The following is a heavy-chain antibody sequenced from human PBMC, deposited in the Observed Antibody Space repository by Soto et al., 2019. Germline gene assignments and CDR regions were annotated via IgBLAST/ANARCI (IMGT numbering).Heavy chain of an antibody. CDR1: GGSISSSSYY. Sequence: PSETLSLTCTVSGGSISSSSYYWGLIRQPPGKELEWIGSIYYSGSTYYNPSLKSRVTISVDTSKNQFSLKLSSVTAADTAVYYCACIFSGGYGYGFYYYGMDVWGQGTTVTVSS. V-gene: IGHV4-39*01. CDR2: IYYSGST. D-gene: IGHD5-18*01. CDR3: ACIFSGGYGYGFYYYGMDV. J-gene: IGHJ6*02.